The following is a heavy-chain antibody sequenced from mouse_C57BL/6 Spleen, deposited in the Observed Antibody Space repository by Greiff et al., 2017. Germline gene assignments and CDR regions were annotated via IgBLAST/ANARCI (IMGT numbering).Heavy chain of an antibody. CDR1: GFNIKDYY. D-gene: IGHD2-1*01. Sequence: EVQLQQSGAELVKPGASVKLSCTASGFNIKDYYMPWVKQRTEQGLEWIGRIDPEDGETKYAPKFQGKATITADTASNTAYLQLSSLTSEDTAVYYCASSTNFYFDYWGQGTTLTVSS. CDR2: IDPEDGET. CDR3: ASSTNFYFDY. J-gene: IGHJ2*01. V-gene: IGHV14-2*01.